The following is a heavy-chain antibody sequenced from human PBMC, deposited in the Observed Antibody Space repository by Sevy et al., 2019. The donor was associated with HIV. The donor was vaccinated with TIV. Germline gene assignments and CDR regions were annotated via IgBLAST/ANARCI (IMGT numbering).Heavy chain of an antibody. V-gene: IGHV5-51*01. J-gene: IGHJ3*02. CDR3: AGQCRSSSFWTRRAGPLTKKRDAFDI. CDR1: GYSFTSYW. CDR2: IYPGDSDT. Sequence: GESLKISCKGSGYSFTSYWIGWVRQMPGKGLEWMGIIYPGDSDTRYSPSFQGQVTISADKSISTAYLQWGSLKASDTAMYYCAGQCRSSSFWTRRAGPLTKKRDAFDIWGQGTMVTVSS. D-gene: IGHD6-6*01.